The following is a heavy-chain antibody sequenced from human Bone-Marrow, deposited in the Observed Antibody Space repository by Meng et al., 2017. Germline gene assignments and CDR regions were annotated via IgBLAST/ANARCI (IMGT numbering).Heavy chain of an antibody. J-gene: IGHJ4*02. Sequence: GESLKISCAASGFTFSNAWMTWVRQAPGKGLEWVSAISGSGGSTYYADSVKGRFTISRDNSKSTLYLQMNSLRAEDTAVYYCAKDPSSYCSSTSCYAGDYWGQGTLVTVSS. CDR3: AKDPSSYCSSTSCYAGDY. D-gene: IGHD2-2*01. V-gene: IGHV3-23*01. CDR1: GFTFSNAW. CDR2: ISGSGGST.